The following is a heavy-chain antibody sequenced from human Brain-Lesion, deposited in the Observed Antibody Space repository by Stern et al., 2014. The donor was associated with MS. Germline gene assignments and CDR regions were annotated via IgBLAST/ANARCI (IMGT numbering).Heavy chain of an antibody. D-gene: IGHD1-26*01. CDR3: ATLSPGAGGNYYRHFDY. V-gene: IGHV1-24*01. Sequence: VQLEESGAEVKKPGASVKVSCKVSGYTLTELSMHWVRQAPRKGFEGLGGFDPEDGETIYAQKFQGRVTMTEDTSTDTAYMELSSLRSEDTAVYYCATLSPGAGGNYYRHFDYWGQGTLVTVSS. J-gene: IGHJ4*02. CDR1: GYTLTELS. CDR2: FDPEDGET.